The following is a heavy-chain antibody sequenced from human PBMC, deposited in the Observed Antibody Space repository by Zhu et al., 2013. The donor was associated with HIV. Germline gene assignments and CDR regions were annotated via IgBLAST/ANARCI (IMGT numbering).Heavy chain of an antibody. CDR1: GYTFGSYH. CDR2: MNPHSGDT. CDR3: ARGIEGLDL. Sequence: QVQLVQSAAEVKKTGASVKVSCKASGYTFGSYHINWVRQATGQGLEWMGWMNPHSGDTYYSQKFKGRVTMTKNTAMNTAYMELSSLRYEDTAIYYCARGIEGLDLWGLGTLVTVSS. J-gene: IGHJ4*02. V-gene: IGHV1-8*01. D-gene: IGHD2-21*01.